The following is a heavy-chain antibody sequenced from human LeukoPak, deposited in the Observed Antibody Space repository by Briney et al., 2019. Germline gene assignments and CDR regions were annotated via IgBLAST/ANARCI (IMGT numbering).Heavy chain of an antibody. J-gene: IGHJ6*03. CDR3: AKDQGGSSTLYMDV. CDR1: GFIFRRHG. V-gene: IGHV3-30*18. CDR2: ISYDGGNK. Sequence: GTSLRLSCAAPGFIFRRHGMHWVRQAPGKGLEGVAFISYDGGNKYYGEAVKGRYTISRDNSKNTVVLQMNSLRPEDTAVYHCAKDQGGSSTLYMDVWGQGTAVIVSS. D-gene: IGHD2-2*01.